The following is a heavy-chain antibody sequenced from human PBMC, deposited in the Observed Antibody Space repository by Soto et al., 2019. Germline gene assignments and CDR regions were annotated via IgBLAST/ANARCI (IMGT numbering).Heavy chain of an antibody. CDR3: ARRYGSAFDI. D-gene: IGHD3-10*01. J-gene: IGHJ3*02. CDR1: VGCMSSYY. Sequence: SETLSLTCTVSVGCMSSYYWSWIRQPPGKGLEWIGYIYYSGSTNYNPSLKSRVTISVDTSKNQFSLKLSSVTTADTAVYYCARRYGSAFDIWGQGTMVTVSS. CDR2: IYYSGST. V-gene: IGHV4-59*01.